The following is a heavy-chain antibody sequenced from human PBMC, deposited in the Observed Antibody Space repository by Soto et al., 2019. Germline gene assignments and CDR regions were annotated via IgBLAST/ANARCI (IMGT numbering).Heavy chain of an antibody. Sequence: GASVKVSCKASGGTFSSYAISWVRQAPGQGLEWMGGIIPIFGTANYAQKFQGRVTITADESTSTAYMELSSLRSEDAAVYYCARDPLDDSSGYSDYWGQGTLVTVSS. CDR2: IIPIFGTA. CDR1: GGTFSSYA. D-gene: IGHD3-22*01. V-gene: IGHV1-69*13. CDR3: ARDPLDDSSGYSDY. J-gene: IGHJ4*02.